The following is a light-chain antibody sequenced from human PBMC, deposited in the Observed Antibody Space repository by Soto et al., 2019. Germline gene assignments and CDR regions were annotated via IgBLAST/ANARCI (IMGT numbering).Light chain of an antibody. CDR1: QSVSSKY. CDR3: QQYGSSPT. Sequence: EIVLAQSPGTLSLSPGERAALSCRASQSVSSKYLAWYQQKPGQAPRLLIYDVFSRAPGIPDRFSGSGSGTDFTLTISRLEPEDFGVYYCQQYGSSPTFGQGTKVEIK. CDR2: DVF. J-gene: IGKJ1*01. V-gene: IGKV3-20*01.